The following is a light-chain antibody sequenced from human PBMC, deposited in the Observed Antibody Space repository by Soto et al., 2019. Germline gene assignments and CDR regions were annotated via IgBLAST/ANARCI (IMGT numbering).Light chain of an antibody. CDR2: DAS. J-gene: IGKJ2*01. CDR1: QGISSA. CDR3: QQYYSTWYT. V-gene: IGKV1-13*02. Sequence: AIQLTQSPSSLSASVGDRVTITCRASQGISSALAWYQQKPGKAPKLLIYDASSLESGVPSRFSGSGSGTDFTLTISSLQPEDVAVYYCQQYYSTWYTFGQGTKLEIK.